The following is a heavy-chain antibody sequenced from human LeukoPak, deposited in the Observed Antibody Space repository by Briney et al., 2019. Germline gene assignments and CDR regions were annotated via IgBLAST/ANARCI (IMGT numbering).Heavy chain of an antibody. CDR2: IDPSDSYT. D-gene: IGHD5-18*01. V-gene: IGHV5-10-1*01. CDR3: ARVDTAMVFDY. CDR1: GYRFTSYW. J-gene: IGHJ4*02. Sequence: GESLKISFKGSGYRFTSYWISWGRPMPGKGVGWMGRIDPSDSYTNYSPSFQGHVTISADKSISTAYLQWSSLKASDTAMYYCARVDTAMVFDYWGQGTLVTVSS.